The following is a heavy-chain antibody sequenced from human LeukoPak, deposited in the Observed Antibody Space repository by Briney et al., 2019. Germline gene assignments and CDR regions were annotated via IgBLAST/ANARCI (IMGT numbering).Heavy chain of an antibody. CDR2: ISSSSSYI. CDR3: ARERAPRDYYGSGSYYGYFDY. Sequence: PGGPLRLSCAASGFTFSSYSMNWVRQAPGKGLEWVSSISSSSSYIYYADSVKGRFTISRDNAKNSLYLQMNSLRAEDTAVYYCARERAPRDYYGSGSYYGYFDYWGQGTLVTVSS. V-gene: IGHV3-21*01. CDR1: GFTFSSYS. J-gene: IGHJ4*02. D-gene: IGHD3-10*01.